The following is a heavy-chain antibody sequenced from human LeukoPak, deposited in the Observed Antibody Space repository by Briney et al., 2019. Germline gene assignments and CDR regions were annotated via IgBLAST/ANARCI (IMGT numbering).Heavy chain of an antibody. V-gene: IGHV3-30*18. D-gene: IGHD6-6*01. CDR3: AKDQYSSSFDFDY. J-gene: IGHJ4*02. CDR2: ISYDGSNK. CDR1: GFTFSSYG. Sequence: GGSLRLSCAASGFTFSSYGMHWVRQAPGKGLEWVAVISYDGSNKYYADSVKGRLTISRDNSKNTLYLQMNSLRAEDTAVYYCAKDQYSSSFDFDYWGQGTLVTVSS.